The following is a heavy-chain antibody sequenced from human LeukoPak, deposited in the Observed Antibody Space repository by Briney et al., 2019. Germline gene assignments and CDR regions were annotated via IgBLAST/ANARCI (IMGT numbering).Heavy chain of an antibody. Sequence: SETLSLTCTVSGASITIGAESYHWGWIRQPPGKGLEGIGEINHSGSTNYNPSLKSRVTISVDTSKNQFSLKLSSVTAADTAVYYCARGRYDYVWGSYRYNVWFDPWGQGTLVTVSS. CDR3: ARGRYDYVWGSYRYNVWFDP. D-gene: IGHD3-16*02. CDR1: GASITIGAESYH. J-gene: IGHJ5*02. V-gene: IGHV4-39*07. CDR2: INHSGST.